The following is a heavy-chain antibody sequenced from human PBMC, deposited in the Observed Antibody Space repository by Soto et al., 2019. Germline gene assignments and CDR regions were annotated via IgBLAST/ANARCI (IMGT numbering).Heavy chain of an antibody. Sequence: PSETLSLTCTVSCDSVSSGGYYWSWLRQPPGKGLEWIGYIYSSGSANYNPSLKSRVTISRDTSKNQISLKVASVTAADTAGYYCARGFSSVSMDAWGQGTTVTVSS. CDR3: ARGFSSVSMDA. D-gene: IGHD6-19*01. V-gene: IGHV4-61*08. J-gene: IGHJ6*02. CDR1: CDSVSSGGYY. CDR2: IYSSGSA.